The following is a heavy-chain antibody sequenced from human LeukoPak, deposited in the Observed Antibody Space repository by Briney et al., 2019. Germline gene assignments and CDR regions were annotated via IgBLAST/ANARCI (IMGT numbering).Heavy chain of an antibody. Sequence: PSQTLSLTCTVSSGSISIGDYYWSWIRQPPGKGLEWIGYIYYSGSTYYNPSLKIRATISVDTSKNQFSLKLSSVTAADTAVYYCARDSDYYDSSGLSGNWFDPWGQGTLVTVSS. D-gene: IGHD3-22*01. CDR3: ARDSDYYDSSGLSGNWFDP. CDR1: SGSISIGDYY. J-gene: IGHJ5*02. V-gene: IGHV4-30-4*01. CDR2: IYYSGST.